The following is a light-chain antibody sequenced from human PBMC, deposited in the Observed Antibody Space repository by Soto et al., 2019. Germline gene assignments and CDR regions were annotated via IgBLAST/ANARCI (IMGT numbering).Light chain of an antibody. CDR3: QQYNNWPPLT. J-gene: IGKJ3*01. CDR2: GAS. V-gene: IGKV3-15*01. Sequence: EIVMTHSPATLSVSPGERVTLSCRASQSVSSSLAGYQQKPGQAPRLLIYGASTKATGIPARFSGSGSGTEFTLTISSLQSEDFAVYYCQQYNNWPPLTFGPGTKVDIK. CDR1: QSVSSS.